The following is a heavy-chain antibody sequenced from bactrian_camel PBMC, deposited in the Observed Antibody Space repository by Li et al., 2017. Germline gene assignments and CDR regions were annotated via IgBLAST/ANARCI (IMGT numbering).Heavy chain of an antibody. J-gene: IGHJ4*01. CDR1: EYTVATYF. CDR2: ISIPTGAT. Sequence: VQLVESGGGSVQAGGSLRLSCRTSEYTVATYFIGWFRQAPGKEREGVAAISIPTGATYYADSVKGRFTISQDNTVELQMNSLKPEDSGMYYCAAGYGNASPTYWGQGTQVTVS. CDR3: AAGYGNASPTY. D-gene: IGHD2*01. V-gene: IGHV3S31*01.